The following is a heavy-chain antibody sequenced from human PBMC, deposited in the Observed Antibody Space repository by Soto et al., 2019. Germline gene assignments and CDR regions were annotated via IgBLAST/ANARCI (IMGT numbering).Heavy chain of an antibody. V-gene: IGHV5-10-1*01. J-gene: IGHJ4*02. D-gene: IGHD3-22*01. CDR3: ARQIYDSDTGPNFQYYFDS. CDR1: GYSFAGYW. Sequence: GESLKISCKGSGYSFAGYWITWVRQKPGKGLEWMGRIDPSDSQTYYSPSFRGRVTISATKSITTVFLQWSSLRASDTAMYYCARQIYDSDTGPNFQYYFDSWGQGTPVTVSS. CDR2: IDPSDSQT.